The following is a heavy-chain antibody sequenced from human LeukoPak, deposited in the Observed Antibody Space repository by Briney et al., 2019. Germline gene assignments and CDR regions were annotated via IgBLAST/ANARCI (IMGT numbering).Heavy chain of an antibody. CDR2: IVVDSGDT. Sequence: GTSVKVSCKASGLTFTNSAMQWVRQARGQRLEWIGWIVVDSGDTNYAQKFQERVTITRDMSTTTAYMELSSLRSEDTAVYYCATNSADYNFWSGYYSFDYWGQGTLVTASS. D-gene: IGHD3-3*01. J-gene: IGHJ4*02. V-gene: IGHV1-58*02. CDR3: ATNSADYNFWSGYYSFDY. CDR1: GLTFTNSA.